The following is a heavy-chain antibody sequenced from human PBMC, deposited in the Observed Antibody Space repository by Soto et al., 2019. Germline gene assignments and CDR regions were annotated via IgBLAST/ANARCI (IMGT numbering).Heavy chain of an antibody. CDR3: ARERAGDTAMDNLYYGMDV. J-gene: IGHJ6*02. CDR2: IYSGGST. D-gene: IGHD5-18*01. Sequence: GGSLRLSCAASGFTVSSNYMSWVRQAPGKGLEWVSVIYSGGSTYYADSVKGRFTISRDNSKNTLYLQMNSLRAEDTAVYYCARERAGDTAMDNLYYGMDVWGQGTTVTVSS. CDR1: GFTVSSNY. V-gene: IGHV3-53*01.